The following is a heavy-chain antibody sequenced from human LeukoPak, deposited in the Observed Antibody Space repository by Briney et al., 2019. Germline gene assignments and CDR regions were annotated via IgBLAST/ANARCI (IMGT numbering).Heavy chain of an antibody. V-gene: IGHV3-30*04. D-gene: IGHD3-22*01. CDR3: ARETYYYDSSGYYYPGGFDY. Sequence: QPGGSLRLSCAASGFTFSSYAMSWVRQAPGKGLEWVAVISYDGSNKYYADSVKGRFTIARDNAKNSLYLQMNSLRAEDTAVYYCARETYYYDSSGYYYPGGFDYWGQGTLVTVSS. J-gene: IGHJ4*02. CDR2: ISYDGSNK. CDR1: GFTFSSYA.